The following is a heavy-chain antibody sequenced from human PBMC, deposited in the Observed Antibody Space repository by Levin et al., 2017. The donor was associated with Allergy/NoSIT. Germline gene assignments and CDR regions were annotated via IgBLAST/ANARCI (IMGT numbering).Heavy chain of an antibody. CDR3: AKEVYGSGGVYYYGLDV. CDR1: GFSFSSYA. J-gene: IGHJ6*02. CDR2: IGGTGGAT. Sequence: GGSLRLSCAASGFSFSSYAMNWVRQAPGKGLEWVTNIGGTGGATYYADSVKGRFTISRDNSKNMVYLQMHSLRAEDTAVYYCAKEVYGSGGVYYYGLDVWGQGTTVIVSS. V-gene: IGHV3-23*01. D-gene: IGHD3-10*01.